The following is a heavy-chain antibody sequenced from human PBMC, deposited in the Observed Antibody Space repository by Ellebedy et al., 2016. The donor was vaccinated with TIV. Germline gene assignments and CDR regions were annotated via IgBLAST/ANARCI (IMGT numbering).Heavy chain of an antibody. J-gene: IGHJ4*01. V-gene: IGHV4-39*01. D-gene: IGHD5-18*01. CDR3: ARLGTIMVTADY. CDR1: GGSVSANNFY. Sequence: MPSETLSLTCSVSGGSVSANNFYWGWIRQPPGKGLEWIGTINYSGTTYYNPSLKSRVTISVDTSKNQFSLKLSSVTAADTAVYYCARLGTIMVTADYWGQGTLVTVSS. CDR2: INYSGTT.